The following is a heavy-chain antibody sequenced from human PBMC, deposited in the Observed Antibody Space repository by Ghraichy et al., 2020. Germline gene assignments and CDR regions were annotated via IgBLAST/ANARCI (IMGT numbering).Heavy chain of an antibody. Sequence: GGSLRLSCAGSGFIFSEYSMNWVRQAPGKGLEWVASISASSTFTHYSDSMKGRFTVSRDDARDSVYLQMSSLRVEDTAIYYCARGRSDSTSPAPFDYWGQGTLVTVSS. J-gene: IGHJ4*02. CDR3: ARGRSDSTSPAPFDY. V-gene: IGHV3-21*01. D-gene: IGHD2/OR15-2a*01. CDR2: ISASSTFT. CDR1: GFIFSEYS.